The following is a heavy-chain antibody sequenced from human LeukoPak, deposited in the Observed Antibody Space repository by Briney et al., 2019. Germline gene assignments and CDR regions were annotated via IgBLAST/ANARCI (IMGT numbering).Heavy chain of an antibody. V-gene: IGHV3-23*01. CDR3: ARPTAAAFVDY. Sequence: GGSLRLSCAASGFTFSSYAMSWVRQAPGKGLEWVSAISGSGGSTYYADSVKGRFTISRDNSKNSLYLQMNSLRAEDTAVYYCARPTAAAFVDYWGQGTLVTVSS. CDR2: ISGSGGST. CDR1: GFTFSSYA. J-gene: IGHJ4*02. D-gene: IGHD6-13*01.